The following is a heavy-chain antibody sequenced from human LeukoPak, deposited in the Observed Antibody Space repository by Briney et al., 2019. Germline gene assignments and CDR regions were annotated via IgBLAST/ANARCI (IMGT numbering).Heavy chain of an antibody. Sequence: SETLSLTCPVSGGSISSYYWSWIRQPPGKGLEWIGYIYYSGSTNYNPSLKSRVTISVDTSKNQFSLKLSSVTAADTAVYYCARGLTRFLEWLSEADAFDIWGQGTMVTVSS. V-gene: IGHV4-59*08. CDR1: GGSISSYY. D-gene: IGHD3-3*01. J-gene: IGHJ3*02. CDR3: ARGLTRFLEWLSEADAFDI. CDR2: IYYSGST.